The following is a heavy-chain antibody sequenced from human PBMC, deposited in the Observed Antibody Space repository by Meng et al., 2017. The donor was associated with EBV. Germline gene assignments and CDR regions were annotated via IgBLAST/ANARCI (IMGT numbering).Heavy chain of an antibody. V-gene: IGHV1-3*01. J-gene: IGHJ4*02. Sequence: VQRVESRVGLQKPGAYVKVSFKASGSTFTSYAMPWVRQAPGQRLEWMGWINAGNGNTRYSQMFQGRVTITRDTSASTAYMELSSLRSEDTAVYYCARSGATIFGVVIPTYYFDYWGQGTLVTVSS. CDR1: GSTFTSYA. CDR3: ARSGATIFGVVIPTYYFDY. D-gene: IGHD3-3*01. CDR2: INAGNGNT.